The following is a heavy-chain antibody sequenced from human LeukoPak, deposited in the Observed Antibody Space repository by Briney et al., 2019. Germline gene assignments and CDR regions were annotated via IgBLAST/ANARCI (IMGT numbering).Heavy chain of an antibody. V-gene: IGHV4-34*01. CDR3: ARGVVSGRFGDYYYYMDA. CDR1: GGSFSGHY. Sequence: SETLSLTCAVYGGSFSGHYWTWIRQPPGKGLQWIGEVNDRGSTNYNPSLKSRLTISEDKSKKQFSLRLPSVTAADTAVYYCARGVVSGRFGDYYYYMDAWGKGTTVTVSS. D-gene: IGHD3-16*01. J-gene: IGHJ6*03. CDR2: VNDRGST.